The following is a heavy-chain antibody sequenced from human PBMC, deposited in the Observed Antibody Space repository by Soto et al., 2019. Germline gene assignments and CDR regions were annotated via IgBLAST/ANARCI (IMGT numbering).Heavy chain of an antibody. J-gene: IGHJ4*02. V-gene: IGHV1-46*01. D-gene: IGHD2-21*02. CDR1: GDTFTDYY. CDR2: VNPSGGHT. CDR3: ARGGHVVVVTAALDY. Sequence: QVQLVQSGAEVKKPGASVKVSCKASGDTFTDYYIHWVRQAPGQGLEWMGTVNPSGGHTTYAQHFLVRMTXPXDXAPXTLDMELTSLTSEDTAVYYCARGGHVVVVTAALDYWGQGTLVTVSS.